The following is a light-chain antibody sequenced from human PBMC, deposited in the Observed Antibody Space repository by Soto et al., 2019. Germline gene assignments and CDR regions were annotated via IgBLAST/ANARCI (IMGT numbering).Light chain of an antibody. Sequence: QSVLTQSSSASASLGSSVKLTCTLSSGHSSYIIAWHQQQPGKAPRYLMKLEGSGSYNKGSGVPDRFSGSSSGADRYLTICNLQSEDEADYYRETWDSNTHPVVFAGGTKLTVL. V-gene: IGLV4-60*03. J-gene: IGLJ2*01. CDR2: LEGSGSY. CDR1: SGHSSYI. CDR3: ETWDSNTHPVV.